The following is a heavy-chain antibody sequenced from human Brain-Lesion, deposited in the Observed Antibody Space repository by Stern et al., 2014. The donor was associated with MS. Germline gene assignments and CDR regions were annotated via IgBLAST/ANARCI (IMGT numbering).Heavy chain of an antibody. CDR2: IYHSGGT. CDR3: ARELPDLNAFDI. D-gene: IGHD1-14*01. V-gene: IGHV4-4*02. CDR1: GGSISSSNW. Sequence: QLQPQESGPGLVKPSGTLSLTCAVSGGSISSSNWWSWVRQSPGKGLEWIGEIYHSGGTKYSPSFESRVIISVDKSKNQFSLKLSYVTAADTAVYYCARELPDLNAFDIWGQGTMVTVSS. J-gene: IGHJ3*02.